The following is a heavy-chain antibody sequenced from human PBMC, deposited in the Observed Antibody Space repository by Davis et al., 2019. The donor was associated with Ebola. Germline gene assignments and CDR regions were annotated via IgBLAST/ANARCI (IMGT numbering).Heavy chain of an antibody. CDR1: GYTFTGYY. J-gene: IGHJ4*02. V-gene: IGHV1-46*01. D-gene: IGHD5-12*01. CDR2: INPSGGST. Sequence: ASVKVSCKASGYTFTGYYMHWVRQAPGQGLEWMGIINPSGGSTSYAQKFQGRVTMTRDTSTSTVYMELSSLRSEDTAVYYCARDPSGVDYFDYWGQGTLVTVSS. CDR3: ARDPSGVDYFDY.